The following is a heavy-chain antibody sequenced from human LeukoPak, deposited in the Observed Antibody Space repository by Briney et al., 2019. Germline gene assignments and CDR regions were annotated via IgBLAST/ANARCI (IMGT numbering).Heavy chain of an antibody. CDR2: FLSDGRI. J-gene: IGHJ3*02. D-gene: IGHD1-26*01. Sequence: PGGSLRLSCAASGLTVSSTSMTWVRQAPGKGLEWVSDFLSDGRIYYADSVKGRFTISKDNSQNTVNLQMDNLRAEDAALYYCATYRRAYDIWGQGTVVTVAS. CDR1: GLTVSSTS. V-gene: IGHV3-53*01. CDR3: ATYRRAYDI.